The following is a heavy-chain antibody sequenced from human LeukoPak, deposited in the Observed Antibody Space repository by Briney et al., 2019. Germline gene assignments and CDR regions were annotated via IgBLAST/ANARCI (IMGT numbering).Heavy chain of an antibody. J-gene: IGHJ4*02. D-gene: IGHD6-6*01. CDR1: GSTVSSNY. CDR2: IYTVGTT. Sequence: GSLRLSCAASGSTVSSNYMSWVRQAPGKGLEWVSVIYTVGTTYYADSVKGRFTISRDNAKNSLYLQMNSLRAEDTAVYYCARDGGPGSSSNYWGQGTLVTVSS. CDR3: ARDGGPGSSSNY. V-gene: IGHV3-66*01.